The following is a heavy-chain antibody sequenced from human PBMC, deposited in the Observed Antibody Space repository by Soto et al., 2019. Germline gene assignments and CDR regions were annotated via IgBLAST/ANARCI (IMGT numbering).Heavy chain of an antibody. D-gene: IGHD2-2*01. CDR3: AKTGRMPDF. Sequence: GSLRLSCAASGFTFSSYVMSWVRQTPGKGLEYVSSISDNGVSTYYAAYVKGRFTISRDNSKNTLYLQMNSLRVEDTAVYYCAKTGRMPDFRGQGTQVTVSS. V-gene: IGHV3-23*01. J-gene: IGHJ4*02. CDR2: ISDNGVST. CDR1: GFTFSSYV.